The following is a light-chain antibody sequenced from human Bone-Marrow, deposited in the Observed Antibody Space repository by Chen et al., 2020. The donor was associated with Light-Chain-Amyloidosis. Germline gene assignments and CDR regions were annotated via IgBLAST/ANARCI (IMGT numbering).Light chain of an antibody. CDR1: QTIVTY. Sequence: DIQMTQSPSSLSASVGDRVTITCRASQTIVTYLNWYQQRPGKPPTLLISAASNLHGGVPSRFSGSASGAEFTLTISSLQPEDLATYDCLQTYSPPPTFGQGTKVTIK. CDR3: LQTYSPPPT. CDR2: AAS. J-gene: IGKJ1*01. V-gene: IGKV1-39*01.